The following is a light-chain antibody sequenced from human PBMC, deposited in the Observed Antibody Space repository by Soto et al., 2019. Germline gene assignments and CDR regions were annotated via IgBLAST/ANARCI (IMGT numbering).Light chain of an antibody. V-gene: IGKV1-39*01. CDR3: QQSYSTPLT. Sequence: IQMTQAPSSLSASVGVSVTITCXANYNIRNSLNWYQQKPREAPKLLIYASSSLESGVPSRFSGSASGTDFTLTINSLQPEDFATYYCQQSYSTPLTFGQRSMADI. CDR2: ASS. CDR1: YNIRNS. J-gene: IGKJ1*01.